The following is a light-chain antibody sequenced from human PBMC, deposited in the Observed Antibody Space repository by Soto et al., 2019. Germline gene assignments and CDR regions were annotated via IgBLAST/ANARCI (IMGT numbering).Light chain of an antibody. CDR2: GAS. V-gene: IGKV3-20*01. J-gene: IGKJ2*01. CDR3: HQYLDSPNT. CDR1: QSITNNY. Sequence: EIVLTQSPDTLSLSPGERATFSCRATQSITNNYVAWYQHKPGQAPRLLIYGASRRATGIPDRISGSVSGTDFTLTITLLEPDDFAVYYCHQYLDSPNTFGQGTKLEIK.